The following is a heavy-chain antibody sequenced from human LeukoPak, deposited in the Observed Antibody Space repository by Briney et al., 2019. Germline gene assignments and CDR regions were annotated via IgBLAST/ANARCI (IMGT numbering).Heavy chain of an antibody. D-gene: IGHD3-3*01. J-gene: IGHJ5*02. V-gene: IGHV1-46*01. Sequence: SSVKVSCKASGYTFTSYYMHWVRQAPGQGLAWMGIINPSDGSTSYAQKFQGRDTMIRDTSTSTVYMELSSLRSEDTAVYYCARDSIGAIFGVVNNWFDPWGQGTLVTVSS. CDR2: INPSDGST. CDR3: ARDSIGAIFGVVNNWFDP. CDR1: GYTFTSYY.